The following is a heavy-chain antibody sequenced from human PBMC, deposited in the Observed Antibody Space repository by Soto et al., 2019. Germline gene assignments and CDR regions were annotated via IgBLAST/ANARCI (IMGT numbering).Heavy chain of an antibody. CDR1: GFTFSSYA. CDR3: AKAPSYKWNYDY. D-gene: IGHD1-7*01. CDR2: IRGSGGST. Sequence: GGSLRLSWAASGFTFSSYAMSWVRQAPGKGLEWVSGIRGSGGSTDYADSVKGRFTISSDNSKNTLYLQMNSLRGEDTAVYYCAKAPSYKWNYDYWGQGTLVTVSS. J-gene: IGHJ4*02. V-gene: IGHV3-23*01.